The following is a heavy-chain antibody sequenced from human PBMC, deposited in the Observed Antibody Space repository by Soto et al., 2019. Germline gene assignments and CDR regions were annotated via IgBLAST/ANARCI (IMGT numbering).Heavy chain of an antibody. CDR1: GFSLSTSGVG. CDR2: IYWDDDK. V-gene: IGHV2-5*02. CDR3: APRGMYGSGSYYWEVKRPWNWFDP. Sequence: QITLKESGPTLVKPTQPLTLTCTFSGFSLSTSGVGVGWIRQPPGKALEWLALIYWDDDKRYSPSLKSRLTITKDTSKNQVVLKMTNMDPVDTATYYCAPRGMYGSGSYYWEVKRPWNWFDPWGQGTLDTVSS. J-gene: IGHJ5*02. D-gene: IGHD3-10*01.